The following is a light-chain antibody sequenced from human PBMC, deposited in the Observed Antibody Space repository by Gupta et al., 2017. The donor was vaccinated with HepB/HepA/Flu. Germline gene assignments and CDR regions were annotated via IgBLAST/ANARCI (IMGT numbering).Light chain of an antibody. CDR3: QQDDSTPRT. CDR1: QSVLYSSNNKNY. Sequence: DLVMTPSPDSLAVSLGERATINCKSSQSVLYSSNNKNYLAWYQQKPGQPPKLLIYWASTRESGVPDRFSGSGSGTDFTLTISSLQAEDVAVYYCQQDDSTPRTFGHGTKLEIK. J-gene: IGKJ2*02. V-gene: IGKV4-1*01. CDR2: WAS.